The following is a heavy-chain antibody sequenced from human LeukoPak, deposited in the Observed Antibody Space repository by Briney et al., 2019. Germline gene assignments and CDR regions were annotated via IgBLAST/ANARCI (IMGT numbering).Heavy chain of an antibody. Sequence: GESLKISCKGSGYSFTSYWIGWVRQMPGKGLEWMGIIYPGDSDTRYSPSFQGQVTISADKSISTAYLQWSSLKASDTAMYYCARQVYYYDSSGYYAHFDYWGQGTLVTVSS. J-gene: IGHJ4*02. V-gene: IGHV5-51*01. D-gene: IGHD3-22*01. CDR2: IYPGDSDT. CDR1: GYSFTSYW. CDR3: ARQVYYYDSSGYYAHFDY.